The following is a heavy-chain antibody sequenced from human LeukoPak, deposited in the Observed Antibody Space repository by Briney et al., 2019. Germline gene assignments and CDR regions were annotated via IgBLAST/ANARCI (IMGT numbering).Heavy chain of an antibody. CDR1: GFTFSDYY. CDR2: IGSSSSYT. D-gene: IGHD2-2*01. CDR3: ARYVGKLGYCSSTSCQGFDY. V-gene: IGHV3-11*03. J-gene: IGHJ4*02. Sequence: PGGSLRLSCAASGFTFSDYYMSWIRQAPGKGLEWVSYIGSSSSYTNYADSVKGRFTISRDNAKNSLYLQMNSLRAEDTAVYYCARYVGKLGYCSSTSCQGFDYWGQGTLVTVSS.